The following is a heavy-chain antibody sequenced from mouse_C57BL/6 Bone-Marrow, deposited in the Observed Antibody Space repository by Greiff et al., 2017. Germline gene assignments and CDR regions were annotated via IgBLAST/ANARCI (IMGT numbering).Heavy chain of an antibody. Sequence: VQLQQSGPELVKPGASVKISCKASGYSFTGYYMNWVKQSPEKSLEWIGEINPSTGGTTYNQKFKAKATLTVDKSSSTAYMQLKSLTSEDSAVYYCARITTVVAYYAMDYWGQGTSVTVSS. V-gene: IGHV1-42*01. CDR3: ARITTVVAYYAMDY. CDR1: GYSFTGYY. CDR2: INPSTGGT. J-gene: IGHJ4*01. D-gene: IGHD1-1*01.